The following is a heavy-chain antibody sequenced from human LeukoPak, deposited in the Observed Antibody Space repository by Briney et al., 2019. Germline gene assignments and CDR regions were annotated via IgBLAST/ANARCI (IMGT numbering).Heavy chain of an antibody. CDR1: GGTFSSYA. D-gene: IGHD6-19*01. CDR2: IIPIFGTA. CDR3: AREQWLVRDLYYFDY. J-gene: IGHJ4*02. V-gene: IGHV1-69*05. Sequence: ASVKVSCKASGGTFSSYAISWLRQAPGQGLEWMRGIIPIFGTANYSQKFQGRGTITTDESTSTAYMELSSLRSEDTAVYYCAREQWLVRDLYYFDYWGQGTLVTVSS.